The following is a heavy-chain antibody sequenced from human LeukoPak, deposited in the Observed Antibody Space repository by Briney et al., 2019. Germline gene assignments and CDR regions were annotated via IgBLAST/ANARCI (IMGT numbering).Heavy chain of an antibody. V-gene: IGHV3-48*03. J-gene: IGHJ4*02. CDR1: GFTFSSYE. CDR3: ASPGGGGVATPIPY. Sequence: GGPLRLSCAASGFTFSSYEMNWVRQAPGKGLEWVSYISSSGSTIYCADSVKGRFTISRDNAKNSLYLQMNSLRAEDTAVYYCASPGGGGVATPIPYWGQGTLVTVS. D-gene: IGHD3-16*01. CDR2: ISSSGSTI.